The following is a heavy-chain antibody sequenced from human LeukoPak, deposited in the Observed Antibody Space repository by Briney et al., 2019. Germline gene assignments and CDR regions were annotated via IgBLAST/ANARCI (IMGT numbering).Heavy chain of an antibody. Sequence: ASVKVSCKASGYTFTSYAMHWVRQAPGQRLEWMGWINAGNGNTKYSQKFQGRVTITRDTSASTAYMELSSLRSEDTAVYYCARSVQLSRYYFDYWGQGTLVTVSS. CDR1: GYTFTSYA. V-gene: IGHV1-3*01. CDR2: INAGNGNT. J-gene: IGHJ4*02. CDR3: ARSVQLSRYYFDY. D-gene: IGHD5-18*01.